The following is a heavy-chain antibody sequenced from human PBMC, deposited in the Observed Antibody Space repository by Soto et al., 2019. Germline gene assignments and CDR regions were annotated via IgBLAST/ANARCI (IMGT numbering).Heavy chain of an antibody. D-gene: IGHD2-2*01. CDR1: GGTFSSYA. CDR2: IIPIFGTA. CDR3: ARHPPKYQLLSPSIYYGMDV. Sequence: SVKVSCKASGGTFSSYAISWVRQAPGQGLEWMGGIIPIFGTANYAQKFQGRVTITADESTSTAYMELSSLRSEDTAVYYCARHPPKYQLLSPSIYYGMDVWGQGTTVTVSS. J-gene: IGHJ6*02. V-gene: IGHV1-69*13.